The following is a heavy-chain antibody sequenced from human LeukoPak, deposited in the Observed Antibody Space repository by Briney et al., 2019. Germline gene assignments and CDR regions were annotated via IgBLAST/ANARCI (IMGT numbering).Heavy chain of an antibody. V-gene: IGHV3-30-3*01. CDR1: GFTFSSYA. Sequence: GGSLRLSCAVSGFTFSSYAMHWVRQAPGKGLEWVAVISYDGSSKYYADSVKGRFTISRDNSKNTLYLQMNSLRAEDTAVYYCAREAVTMIVDLRYFDYWGQGTLVTVSS. J-gene: IGHJ4*02. D-gene: IGHD3-22*01. CDR2: ISYDGSSK. CDR3: AREAVTMIVDLRYFDY.